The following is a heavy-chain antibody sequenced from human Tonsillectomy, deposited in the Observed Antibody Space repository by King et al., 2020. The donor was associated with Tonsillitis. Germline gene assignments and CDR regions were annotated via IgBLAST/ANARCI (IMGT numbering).Heavy chain of an antibody. D-gene: IGHD1-26*01. Sequence: QLVQSGAEVKKPGASVKVSCKASGYTFTGYYIHWVRQAPGQGLEWMGWSNPNRGGTDYAQKFQGRVTITRDTLITTAYMDLSRLRSDDTALYYCARARGGSYLFAYWGQGTLVTVSS. CDR2: SNPNRGGT. V-gene: IGHV1-2*02. J-gene: IGHJ4*02. CDR1: GYTFTGYY. CDR3: ARARGGSYLFAY.